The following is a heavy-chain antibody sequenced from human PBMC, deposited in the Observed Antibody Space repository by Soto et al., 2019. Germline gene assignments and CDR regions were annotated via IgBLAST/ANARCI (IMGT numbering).Heavy chain of an antibody. CDR1: GDSVSGNSAA. CDR3: AREFPYDVSSDSYSDY. D-gene: IGHD2-21*02. V-gene: IGHV6-1*01. CDR2: TYYRSRWYN. Sequence: SQTLSLTCAISGDSVSGNSAAWNWIRQSPSRGLEWLGRTYYRSRWYNDYAVSVKSRITVTPDTSKNQFSLHLNSVTPEDTAVYYFAREFPYDVSSDSYSDYWRQGARVTVSS. J-gene: IGHJ4*02.